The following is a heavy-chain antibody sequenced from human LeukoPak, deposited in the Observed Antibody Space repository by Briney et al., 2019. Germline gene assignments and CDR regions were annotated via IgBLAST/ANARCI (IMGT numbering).Heavy chain of an antibody. Sequence: VISYDGSNKYYADSVKGRFTISRDNSKNTLYLQMNSLRAEDTAVYYCARDEAVAGYYYGMDVWGQGTTVTVSS. D-gene: IGHD6-19*01. CDR3: ARDEAVAGYYYGMDV. J-gene: IGHJ6*02. CDR2: ISYDGSNK. V-gene: IGHV3-30-3*01.